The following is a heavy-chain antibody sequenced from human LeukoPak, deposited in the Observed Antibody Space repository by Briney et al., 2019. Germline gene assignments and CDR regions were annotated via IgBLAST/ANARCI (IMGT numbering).Heavy chain of an antibody. Sequence: GGSLRLSCAAFGFTFSTYSMNWVRQAPGKGLDWVSYISSTSTIYYADSVKGRFTISRDNAKNSLYLQMNSLRDEDTAVYYCARDKYSGYWGQGTLVTVSS. V-gene: IGHV3-48*02. D-gene: IGHD1-26*01. CDR3: ARDKYSGY. J-gene: IGHJ4*02. CDR1: GFTFSTYS. CDR2: ISSTSTI.